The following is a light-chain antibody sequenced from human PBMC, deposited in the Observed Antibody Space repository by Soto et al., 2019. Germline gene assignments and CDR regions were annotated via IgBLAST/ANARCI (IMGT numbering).Light chain of an antibody. Sequence: QSVLTQPPSVSGAPGQRVTISCTGSNSNIGAGYDVHWYQQFPGAAPKLLIYTENNRPPWVPDRFSVSKSGTSASLAITGLQAEDDADYYCQSYDSSLSAYVFGTGTKLTVL. J-gene: IGLJ1*01. V-gene: IGLV1-40*01. CDR3: QSYDSSLSAYV. CDR1: NSNIGAGYD. CDR2: TEN.